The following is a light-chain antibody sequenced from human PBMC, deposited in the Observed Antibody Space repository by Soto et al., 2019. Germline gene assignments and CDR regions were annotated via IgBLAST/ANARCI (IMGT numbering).Light chain of an antibody. Sequence: QPVLTQSPSASASLGASVKLTCTLSSGHSNYAIAWHQQQPEKGPRFLMKVNSDGSHNRGDGIPDRFSGSSSGAERYLTISSLQSEDEADYYCQTWDTGLWVFGGGTKLTVL. CDR3: QTWDTGLWV. J-gene: IGLJ2*01. CDR1: SGHSNYA. V-gene: IGLV4-69*01. CDR2: VNSDGSH.